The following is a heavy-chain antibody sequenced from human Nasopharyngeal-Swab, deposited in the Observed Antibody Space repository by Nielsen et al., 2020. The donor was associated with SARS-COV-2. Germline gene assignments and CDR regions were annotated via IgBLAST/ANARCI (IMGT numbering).Heavy chain of an antibody. D-gene: IGHD6-13*01. CDR1: GLSFGSFG. V-gene: IGHV3-30*02. Sequence: GESLKISCAASGLSFGSFGMHWVRQAPGKGLEWVAGIRGDGSEKFYADSVKGRFIISRDNSKNTVYLQMNSVRVEDTAVYYCEAAAGDIDHWGQGTLVTVSS. CDR2: IRGDGSEK. CDR3: EAAAGDIDH. J-gene: IGHJ4*02.